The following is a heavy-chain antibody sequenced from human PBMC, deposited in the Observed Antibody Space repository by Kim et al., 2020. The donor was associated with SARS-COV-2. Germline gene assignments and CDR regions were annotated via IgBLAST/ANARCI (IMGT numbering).Heavy chain of an antibody. Sequence: SQTLSLTCAISGDSVSSNSATWNWIRQSPSRGLEWLGRTYYRSKWYNDHAVSVKSRITINPDTSKNQFSLQLFSVTPEDTAVYYCAREGVYGSGIFAFDYWDQGTLVTVSS. V-gene: IGHV6-1*01. CDR3: AREGVYGSGIFAFDY. CDR2: TYYRSKWYN. D-gene: IGHD3-10*01. CDR1: GDSVSSNSAT. J-gene: IGHJ4*02.